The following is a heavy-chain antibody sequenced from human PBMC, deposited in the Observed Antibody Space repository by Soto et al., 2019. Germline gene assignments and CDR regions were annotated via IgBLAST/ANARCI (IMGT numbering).Heavy chain of an antibody. J-gene: IGHJ3*02. CDR2: INHSGST. Sequence: SETLSLTCAVYGGSFSGYYWSWIRQPPGKGLEWIGEINHSGSTNYNPSLKSRVTISVDTSKNQFSLKLSSVTAADTAVYYGASEIFGVVIKPRCAFDIWGQGTMVTVSS. CDR3: ASEIFGVVIKPRCAFDI. D-gene: IGHD3-3*01. CDR1: GGSFSGYY. V-gene: IGHV4-34*01.